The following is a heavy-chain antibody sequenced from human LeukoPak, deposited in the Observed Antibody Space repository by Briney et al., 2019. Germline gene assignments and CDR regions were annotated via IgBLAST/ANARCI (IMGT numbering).Heavy chain of an antibody. CDR1: GYTFTSYD. D-gene: IGHD6-13*01. V-gene: IGHV1-8*01. CDR3: ATTPDYSSSWYNWFDP. J-gene: IGHJ5*02. Sequence: ASVKASCKASGYTFTSYDINWVRQATGQGLEWMGWMNPNSGNTGYAQKFQGRVTMTRNTSISTAYMELSSLRSEDTAVYYCATTPDYSSSWYNWFDPWGQGTLVTVSS. CDR2: MNPNSGNT.